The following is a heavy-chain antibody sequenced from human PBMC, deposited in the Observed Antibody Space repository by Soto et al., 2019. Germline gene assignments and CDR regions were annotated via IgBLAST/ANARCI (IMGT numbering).Heavy chain of an antibody. CDR3: ARGGYCSSTSCYRYYYGMDV. D-gene: IGHD2-2*01. CDR1: GGTFSSYT. V-gene: IGHV1-69*02. CDR2: IIPILGIA. Sequence: QVQLVQSGAEVKKPGSSVKVSCKASGGTFSSYTISWVRQAPGQGLEWMGRIIPILGIANYAQKFQGRVTLTADKSTSTAYMELSSLRSEDTAVYYCARGGYCSSTSCYRYYYGMDVWGQGTTVTVSS. J-gene: IGHJ6*02.